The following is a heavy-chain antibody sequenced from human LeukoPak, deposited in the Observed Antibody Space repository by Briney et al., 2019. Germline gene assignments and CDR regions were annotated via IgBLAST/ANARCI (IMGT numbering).Heavy chain of an antibody. CDR3: AKSGDWRAGGYFQH. Sequence: GRSLRLSCAAAGFTFDDYAMHWVRQAPGKGLGWVSCISWNSGSIGYADSVKGRFTISRDNAKNSLYLQMNSLRAEDTALYYCAKSGDWRAGGYFQHWGQGTLVTVS. CDR1: GFTFDDYA. V-gene: IGHV3-9*01. J-gene: IGHJ1*01. D-gene: IGHD2-21*02. CDR2: ISWNSGSI.